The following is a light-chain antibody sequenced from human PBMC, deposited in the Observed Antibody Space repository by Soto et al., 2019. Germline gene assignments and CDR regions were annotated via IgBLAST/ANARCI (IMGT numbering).Light chain of an antibody. J-gene: IGKJ1*01. CDR3: LQYHNLWA. CDR1: QNIYSN. CDR2: RAS. Sequence: EIVLTQSPATLSLSPGERATLSCRASQNIYSNVAWYQQRPGQAPRLLIYRASTRATGIPARFSSSGSGTEFTLTISSLQSEDFTVYSCLQYHNLWAFGQGTKVDIK. V-gene: IGKV3-15*01.